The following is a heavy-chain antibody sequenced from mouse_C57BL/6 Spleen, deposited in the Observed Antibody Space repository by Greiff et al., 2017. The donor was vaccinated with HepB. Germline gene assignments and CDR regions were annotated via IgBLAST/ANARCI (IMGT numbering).Heavy chain of an antibody. Sequence: EVKLVESEGGLVQPGSSMKLSCTASGFTFSDYYMAWVRQVPEKGLEWVANINYDGSSTYYLDSLKSRFIISRDNAKNILYLQMSSLKSEDTATYYCAREISGFDVWGTGTTVTVSS. CDR3: AREISGFDV. J-gene: IGHJ1*03. V-gene: IGHV5-16*01. CDR1: GFTFSDYY. CDR2: INYDGSST.